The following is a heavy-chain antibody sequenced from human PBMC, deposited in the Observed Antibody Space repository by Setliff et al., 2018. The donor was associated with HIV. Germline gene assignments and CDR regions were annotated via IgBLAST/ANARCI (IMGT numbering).Heavy chain of an antibody. J-gene: IGHJ5*02. D-gene: IGHD2-15*01. CDR1: GYSISSSNW. CDR2: IDYSGST. CDR3: ARRRCSAASCPDNSWNWLDP. V-gene: IGHV4-28*01. Sequence: TLSLTCTVSGYSISSSNWWGWIRQTPGKGLEWIGYIDYSGSTYYNPSLESRVTISVDTSKNQFSLKLRSVTAADTAMYYCARRRCSAASCPDNSWNWLDPWGQGTLVTVSS.